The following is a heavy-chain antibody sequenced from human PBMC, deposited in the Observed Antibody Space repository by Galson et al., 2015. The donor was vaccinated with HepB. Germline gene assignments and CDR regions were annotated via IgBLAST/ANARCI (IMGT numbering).Heavy chain of an antibody. V-gene: IGHV3-48*01. D-gene: IGHD6-13*01. CDR1: GFTFSSYS. CDR2: ISSSSSTI. J-gene: IGHJ4*02. CDR3: ASIAAAAID. Sequence: SLRLSCAASGFTFSSYSMNWVRQAPGKGLEWVSYISSSSSTIYYADSVKGRFTISRDNAKNSLYLQMNSLRAEDTAVYYCASIAAAAIDWGQGTLVTVSS.